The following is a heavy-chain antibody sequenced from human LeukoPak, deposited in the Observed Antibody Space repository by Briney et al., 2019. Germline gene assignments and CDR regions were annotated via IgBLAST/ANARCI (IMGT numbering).Heavy chain of an antibody. CDR1: GGSISSYY. Sequence: SETLSLTRTVSGGSISSYYWSWIRQPPGKGLEWIGYIYYSGSTNYNPSLESRVTISVDTSKNQFSLKLSSVTAADTAVYYCARQAPYSSSWYSKSAEYFQHWGQGTLVTVSS. V-gene: IGHV4-59*08. CDR3: ARQAPYSSSWYSKSAEYFQH. D-gene: IGHD6-13*01. CDR2: IYYSGST. J-gene: IGHJ1*01.